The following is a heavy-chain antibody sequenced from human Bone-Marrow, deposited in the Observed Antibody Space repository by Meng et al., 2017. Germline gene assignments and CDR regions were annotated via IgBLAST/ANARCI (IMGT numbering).Heavy chain of an antibody. J-gene: IGHJ5*02. V-gene: IGHV7-4-1*02. CDR2: INTNTGNP. CDR3: ARAYCGGDCYVSGWFDP. Sequence: QVEVVESGFELKKRGASVKVSCKASGYTFTSYAMNWVRQAPGQGLEWMGWINTNTGNPTYAQGFTGRFVFSLDTSVSTAYLQISSLKAEDTAVYYCARAYCGGDCYVSGWFDPWGQGTLVTVSS. D-gene: IGHD2-21*02. CDR1: GYTFTSYA.